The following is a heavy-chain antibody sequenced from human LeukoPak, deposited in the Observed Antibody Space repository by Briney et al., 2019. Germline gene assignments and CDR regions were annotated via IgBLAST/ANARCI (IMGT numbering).Heavy chain of an antibody. Sequence: SETLSLTCTVSGGSISSYYWSWIRQPPGKGLEWIGYIHFSGSTDYNPSLKSRVTISKDTSKNQFSLKLSSVTAADTAVYYCARTFIAAAAAFSDYWGQGTLVTVSS. CDR1: GGSISSYY. CDR2: IHFSGST. CDR3: ARTFIAAAAAFSDY. J-gene: IGHJ4*02. V-gene: IGHV4-59*12. D-gene: IGHD6-13*01.